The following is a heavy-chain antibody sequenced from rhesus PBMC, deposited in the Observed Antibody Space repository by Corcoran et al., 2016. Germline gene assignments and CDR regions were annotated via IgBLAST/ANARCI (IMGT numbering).Heavy chain of an antibody. Sequence: QVQLHESGPGLVKPSETLAPPCAVPGASTSCYWRSWIPQPPGKALEWIGEINGNSGSTNYNPSLKSRVTISKDASKNQFSLKLSSVTAADTAVYYCARPMAYYSSGFDYWGQGVLVTVSS. CDR1: GASTSCYW. D-gene: IGHD6-31*01. CDR2: INGNSGST. V-gene: IGHV4-80*01. J-gene: IGHJ4*01. CDR3: ARPMAYYSSGFDY.